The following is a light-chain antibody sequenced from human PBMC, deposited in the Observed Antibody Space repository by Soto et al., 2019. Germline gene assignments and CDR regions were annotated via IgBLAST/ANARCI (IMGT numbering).Light chain of an antibody. CDR3: QHFDRAPQT. CDR2: EAS. CDR1: QGIRHY. J-gene: IGKJ1*01. V-gene: IGKV1-27*01. Sequence: DIQMTQSPSSLSASVGDRVTITCRASQGIRHYLAWYQQKPGQVPKLLIYEASNLQSGVPARFRGGGSGTEFTLTISSLQPEDVATYYCQHFDRAPQTFGQGTNVEIK.